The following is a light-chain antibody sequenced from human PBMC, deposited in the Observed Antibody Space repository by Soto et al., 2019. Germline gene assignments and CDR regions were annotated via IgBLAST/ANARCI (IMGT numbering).Light chain of an antibody. Sequence: QSVLTQPPSASGTPGQRVTISCSGGSSNIGSNTVNWYQQLPGTAPKLLIYSNNQRPSGVPDRFSGSKSGTSASLAISGLQSEDEAAYYCAAWDDSLNGWVFGGGTTLTVL. CDR3: AAWDDSLNGWV. J-gene: IGLJ3*02. V-gene: IGLV1-44*01. CDR2: SNN. CDR1: SSNIGSNT.